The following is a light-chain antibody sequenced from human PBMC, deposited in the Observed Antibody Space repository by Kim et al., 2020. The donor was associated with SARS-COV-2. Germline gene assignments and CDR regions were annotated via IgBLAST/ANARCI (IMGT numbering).Light chain of an antibody. Sequence: ASVGARVTITCRTSQGISGYLAWFQQQPGKAPKLLIYAASTLQGGVPSRFSGSGSGTEFTLTIGSLQPEDFATYYCQQLNSYPHTFGQGTKLEI. J-gene: IGKJ2*01. CDR2: AAS. CDR1: QGISGY. CDR3: QQLNSYPHT. V-gene: IGKV1-9*01.